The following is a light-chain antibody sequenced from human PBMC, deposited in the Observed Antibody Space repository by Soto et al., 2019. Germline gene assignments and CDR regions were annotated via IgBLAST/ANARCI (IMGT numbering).Light chain of an antibody. CDR3: QQYNNWPPKT. CDR1: QSVSSN. Sequence: EIVMTQSPATLSVSPGERATLSCRASQSVSSNLAWYQQKPGQAPRLLIYGASTRATGIPARFSGSGSGTEFTLTTSSLKSEDFSVYYCQQYNNWPPKTFGQGTKVDIK. V-gene: IGKV3-15*01. J-gene: IGKJ1*01. CDR2: GAS.